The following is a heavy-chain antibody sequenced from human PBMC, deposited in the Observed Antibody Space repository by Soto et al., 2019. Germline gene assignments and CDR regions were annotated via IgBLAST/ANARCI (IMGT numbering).Heavy chain of an antibody. V-gene: IGHV5-51*01. Sequence: GESLKISFKGSGYSFTSYWIGWVRQMPGKGLEWMGIIYPGDSDTRYSPSFQGQVTISRDNSKNTLFLQMNSLRAEDTAVYYCAKDSTVTTSLYSYYYGLDVWGQGTTVTVSS. CDR3: AKDSTVTTSLYSYYYGLDV. D-gene: IGHD4-17*01. J-gene: IGHJ6*02. CDR2: IYPGDSDT. CDR1: GYSFTSYW.